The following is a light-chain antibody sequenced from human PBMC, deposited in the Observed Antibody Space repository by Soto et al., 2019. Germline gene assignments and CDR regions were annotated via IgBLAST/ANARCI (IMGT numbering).Light chain of an antibody. J-gene: IGKJ3*01. V-gene: IGKV1-5*01. CDR2: DAS. CDR1: QSITSW. Sequence: DIQITQSPSTLSASVGYRVTITCRASQSITSWLAWYQQKPGKAPNLLIYDASSLQSGVPSRFSGSGSGTEFTLTISSLQPDDFATYYCQHYNSYSSFGPGTKVDI. CDR3: QHYNSYSS.